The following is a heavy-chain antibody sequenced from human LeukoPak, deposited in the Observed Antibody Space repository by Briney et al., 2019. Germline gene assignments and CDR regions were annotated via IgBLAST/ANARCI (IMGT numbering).Heavy chain of an antibody. CDR1: GFTFSDYY. Sequence: GSQRLSCAASGFTFSDYYMSWIRQAPGKGLEWVSYISSSGSTIYYADSVKGRFTISRDNAKNSLYLQMNSLGAVDTAVYYCATPYQNYASSSSPPFDYWGQGTLVTVSS. V-gene: IGHV3-11*04. D-gene: IGHD6-6*01. CDR3: ATPYQNYASSSSPPFDY. CDR2: ISSSGSTI. J-gene: IGHJ4*02.